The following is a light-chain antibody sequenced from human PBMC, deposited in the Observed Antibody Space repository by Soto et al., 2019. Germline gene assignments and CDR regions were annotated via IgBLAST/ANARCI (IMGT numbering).Light chain of an antibody. J-gene: IGKJ1*01. V-gene: IGKV1-27*01. CDR1: QGLSTY. CDR3: QKYNSAPWT. CDR2: AAS. Sequence: DIQMTQSPSPLSASVGDRVTITCLASQGLSTYVAWYQQKPGKVPKLLIYAASTLQSGVPSRVGGSGSGTDFTLTISSLQPEDVGTYYCQKYNSAPWTFAQGTKVEI.